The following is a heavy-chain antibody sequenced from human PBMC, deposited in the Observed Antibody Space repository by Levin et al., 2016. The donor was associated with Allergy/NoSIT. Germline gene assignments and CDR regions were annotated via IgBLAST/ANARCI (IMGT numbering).Heavy chain of an antibody. D-gene: IGHD1-26*01. CDR2: IRPSPFTT. CDR1: GYTFTNYY. J-gene: IGHJ4*02. Sequence: ASVKVSCKASGYTFTNYYIHWVRQAPGQGLEWVGIIRPSPFTTDYAQKFQGRITMTSDTSTGTVYMDLSSLSSDDTAVYYCVRDGTHWDFDYWGQGALVAVSS. CDR3: VRDGTHWDFDY. V-gene: IGHV1-46*01.